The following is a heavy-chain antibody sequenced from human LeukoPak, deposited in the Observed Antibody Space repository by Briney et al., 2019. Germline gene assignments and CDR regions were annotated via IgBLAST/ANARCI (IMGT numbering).Heavy chain of an antibody. V-gene: IGHV3-11*04. D-gene: IGHD3-10*01. CDR3: ARVMEYYYYYMDV. J-gene: IGHJ6*03. Sequence: TGGSLTLSCAASGFTFSDYQMNWTRQAPGKGLEWVSIISSGGGTIYYADSVKGRFTMSRDNAKNSLYLQMDSLRAEDTAVCYCARVMEYYYYYMDVWGKGTTVTVSS. CDR2: ISSGGGTI. CDR1: GFTFSDYQ.